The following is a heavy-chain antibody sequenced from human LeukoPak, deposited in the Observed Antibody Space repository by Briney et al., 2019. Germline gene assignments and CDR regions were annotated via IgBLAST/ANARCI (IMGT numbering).Heavy chain of an antibody. CDR1: GYTFTSYA. Sequence: ASVKVSCKASGYTFTSYAMHWVRQAPGQRLEWMGWINAGNGNTKYSQKFQGRVTITRDTSASTAYMEPSSLRSEDTAVYYCAILTGATVTNDAFDSRGQGKMVTVSS. J-gene: IGHJ3*02. V-gene: IGHV1-3*01. D-gene: IGHD4-17*01. CDR2: INAGNGNT. CDR3: AILTGATVTNDAFDS.